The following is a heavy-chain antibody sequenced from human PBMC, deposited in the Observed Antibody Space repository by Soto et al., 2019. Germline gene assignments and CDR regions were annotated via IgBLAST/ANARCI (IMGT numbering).Heavy chain of an antibody. D-gene: IGHD2-2*01. J-gene: IGHJ5*02. V-gene: IGHV4-59*12. CDR1: GGSINSYY. CDR3: ARDSRTGCSSTDCYMS. CDR2: ISYSGST. Sequence: PSETLSLTCSVSGGSINSYYWTWIRQPPGKGLEWIGYISYSGSTRNNPSLKSRVTMSVDKSNNQFSLNLMSVTAADTATYYCARDSRTGCSSTDCYMSWGRGILVTVSS.